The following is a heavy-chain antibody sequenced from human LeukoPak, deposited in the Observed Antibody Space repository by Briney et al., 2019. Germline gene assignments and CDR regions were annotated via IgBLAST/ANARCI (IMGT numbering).Heavy chain of an antibody. J-gene: IGHJ4*02. CDR2: ISSSSYI. CDR3: ARDEGSYPIDY. V-gene: IGHV3-21*01. Sequence: GGSLRLSCAASGFTFSSYSMNWVRQAPGKGLEWVSSISSSSYIYHADSVKGRFTISRDNAKNSLYLQMNSLRAEDTAVYYCARDEGSYPIDYWGQGTLVTVSS. CDR1: GFTFSSYS. D-gene: IGHD1-26*01.